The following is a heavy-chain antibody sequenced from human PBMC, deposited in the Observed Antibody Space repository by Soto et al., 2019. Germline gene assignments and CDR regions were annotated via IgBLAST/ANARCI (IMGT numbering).Heavy chain of an antibody. CDR2: IYHSGST. CDR1: GGSISSGGYS. D-gene: IGHD2-21*01. Sequence: PSETLSLTCAVSGGSISSGGYSWSWIRQPPGKGLEWIGYIYHSGSTYYNPSLKSRVTISVDRSKNQFSLKLSSVTAADTAVYYCARGAYCGGECYSWFDYWGQGTLVTVSS. CDR3: ARGAYCGGECYSWFDY. J-gene: IGHJ4*02. V-gene: IGHV4-30-2*01.